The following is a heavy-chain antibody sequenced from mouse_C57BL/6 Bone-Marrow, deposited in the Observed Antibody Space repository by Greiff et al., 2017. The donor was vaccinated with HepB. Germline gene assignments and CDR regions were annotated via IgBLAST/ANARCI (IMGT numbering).Heavy chain of an antibody. V-gene: IGHV1-54*01. CDR3: ARGPGSTHWYFDV. Sequence: QVQLKQSGAELVRPGTSVKVSCKASGYAFTNYLIEWVKQRPGQGLEWIGVINPGSGGTNYNEKFKGKATLTADKSSSTAYMQLSSLTSEDSAVYFCARGPGSTHWYFDVWGTGTTVTVSS. J-gene: IGHJ1*03. D-gene: IGHD1-1*01. CDR2: INPGSGGT. CDR1: GYAFTNYL.